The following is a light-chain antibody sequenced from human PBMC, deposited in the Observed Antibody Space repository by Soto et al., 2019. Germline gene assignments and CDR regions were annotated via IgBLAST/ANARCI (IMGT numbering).Light chain of an antibody. V-gene: IGKV3-15*01. Sequence: EIVMTQSPATLSVSPGERATLSCRASQSVSSNLAWYQQKPGQAPRLLMYGASTRATGIPDRFSGSGSGTEFTLAISSLQSADVAVYYCQQHNNWPPWTFGQGTKVEIK. CDR2: GAS. CDR3: QQHNNWPPWT. J-gene: IGKJ1*01. CDR1: QSVSSN.